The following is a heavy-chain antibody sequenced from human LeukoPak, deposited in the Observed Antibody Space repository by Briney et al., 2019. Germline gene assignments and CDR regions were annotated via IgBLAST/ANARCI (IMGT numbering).Heavy chain of an antibody. D-gene: IGHD3-22*01. CDR3: ARPTYYYDSSGYSDAFDI. CDR1: GYSFTSYW. J-gene: IGHJ3*02. V-gene: IGHV5-51*01. CDR2: IYPGDSDT. Sequence: GESLKISCKGPGYSFTSYWIGWVRQMPGKGLEWMGIIYPGDSDTRYSPSFQGQVTISADKSISTAYLQWSSLKASDTAMYYCARPTYYYDSSGYSDAFDIWGQGTMVTVSS.